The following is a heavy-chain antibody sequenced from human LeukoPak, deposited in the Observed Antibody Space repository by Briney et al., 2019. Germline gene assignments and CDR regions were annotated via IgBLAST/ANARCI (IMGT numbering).Heavy chain of an antibody. CDR1: GGSISSSSYY. V-gene: IGHV4-39*01. D-gene: IGHD6-6*01. CDR2: IYYSGST. CDR3: VSVYSSSGSDY. Sequence: SETLSLTCTVSGGSISSSSYYWGWIRQPPGKGLEWIGSIYYSGSTYYNPSLKSRVTISVDTSKNQFSLKLSSVTAADTAVYYCVSVYSSSGSDYWGQGTLVTVSS. J-gene: IGHJ4*02.